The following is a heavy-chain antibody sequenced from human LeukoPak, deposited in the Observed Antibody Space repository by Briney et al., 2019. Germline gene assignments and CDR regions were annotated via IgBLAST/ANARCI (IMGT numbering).Heavy chain of an antibody. J-gene: IGHJ2*01. CDR2: INSDGSST. CDR1: AFTFSSYW. V-gene: IGHV3-74*01. CDR3: ARGSDCSGGSYYSYWYFDL. D-gene: IGHD2-15*01. Sequence: GGSLRPSCAASAFTFSSYWMHWVRQAPGKGLVWVSRINSDGSSTSYADSVKGRFTISRDNAKNTLYLQMNSLRAEDTAMYYCARGSDCSGGSYYSYWYFDLWGRGTLVTVSS.